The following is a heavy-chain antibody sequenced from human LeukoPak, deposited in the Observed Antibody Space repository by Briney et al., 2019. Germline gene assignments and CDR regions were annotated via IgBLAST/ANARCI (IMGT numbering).Heavy chain of an antibody. Sequence: SETLSLTCTVSGGSISSYYWSWIRQPPGKGLEWIGYIYYSGSTIYNPSLKSRVTISVDTSKNQFSLKLSSVTAADTAVYYCARQRGDIVVVPAAIPGFFDYWGQGTLVTVSS. D-gene: IGHD2-2*02. J-gene: IGHJ4*02. V-gene: IGHV4-59*08. CDR3: ARQRGDIVVVPAAIPGFFDY. CDR2: IYYSGST. CDR1: GGSISSYY.